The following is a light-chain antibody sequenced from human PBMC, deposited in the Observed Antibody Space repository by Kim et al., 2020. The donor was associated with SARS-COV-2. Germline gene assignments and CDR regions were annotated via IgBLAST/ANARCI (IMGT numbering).Light chain of an antibody. CDR2: LGS. Sequence: DIVMTQSPLSLPVTPGEXASISCRSSQSLLHSNGYNYLDWYLQKPGQSPQLLIYLGSNRASGVPDRFSGSGSGTDFTLKISRVEAEXVGVYYCMQALQTPLTFGGGTKVDIK. CDR3: MQALQTPLT. V-gene: IGKV2-28*01. J-gene: IGKJ4*01. CDR1: QSLLHSNGYNY.